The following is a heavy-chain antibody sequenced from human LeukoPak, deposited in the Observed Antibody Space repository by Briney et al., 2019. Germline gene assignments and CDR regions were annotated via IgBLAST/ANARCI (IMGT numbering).Heavy chain of an antibody. D-gene: IGHD3-22*01. CDR2: MNPNSGNT. Sequence: ASVKVSCKASGYTFTRYDINWVRQATGQGLEWMGWMNPNSGNTGYAQKFQGRVTMTRNTSISTAYMELSSLRSEDTAVYYCATYYFDSSGYYKYFQHWGQGTLVTVSS. V-gene: IGHV1-8*01. CDR1: GYTFTRYD. CDR3: ATYYFDSSGYYKYFQH. J-gene: IGHJ1*01.